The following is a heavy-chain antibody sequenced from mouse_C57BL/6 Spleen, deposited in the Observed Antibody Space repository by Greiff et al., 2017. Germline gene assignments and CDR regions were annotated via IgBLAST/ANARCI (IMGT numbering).Heavy chain of an antibody. CDR1: GYTFTSYW. D-gene: IGHD3-2*02. CDR3: ARGSSVCDY. J-gene: IGHJ2*01. V-gene: IGHV1-55*01. Sequence: QVQLQQPGAELVKPGASVKMSCKASGYTFTSYWITWVKQRPGQGLEWIGDIYPGSGSTNYNEKFKSKATLTVETSSSTAYMQLSSLTSEDSAVYYCARGSSVCDYWGQGTTLTVSS. CDR2: IYPGSGST.